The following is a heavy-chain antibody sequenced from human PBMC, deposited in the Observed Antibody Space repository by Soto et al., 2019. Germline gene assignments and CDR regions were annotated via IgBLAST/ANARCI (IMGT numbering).Heavy chain of an antibody. D-gene: IGHD4-4*01. J-gene: IGHJ6*02. Sequence: PGESLKISCKGSGYSFTSYWIGWVRQMPGKGLKWMGIIYPGDSDTRYSPSFQGQVTISADKSISTAYLQWSSLKASDTAMYYCARHPITVTTGNYYYYYGMDVWGQGTTVTVSS. CDR2: IYPGDSDT. CDR3: ARHPITVTTGNYYYYYGMDV. CDR1: GYSFTSYW. V-gene: IGHV5-51*01.